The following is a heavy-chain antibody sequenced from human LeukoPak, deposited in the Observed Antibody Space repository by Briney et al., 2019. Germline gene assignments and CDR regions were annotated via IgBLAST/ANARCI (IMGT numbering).Heavy chain of an antibody. J-gene: IGHJ5*02. CDR3: ARDREADYDILVPWFDP. D-gene: IGHD3-9*01. CDR1: GFTFSDYY. CDR2: ISSSGSTI. Sequence: GGSLRLSCAASGFTFSDYYMSWIRQAPGKGLEWVSYISSSGSTIYYADSVKGRFTISRDNAKNSLYLQMNSLRAEDTAVYYCARDREADYDILVPWFDPWGQGTLVTVSS. V-gene: IGHV3-11*01.